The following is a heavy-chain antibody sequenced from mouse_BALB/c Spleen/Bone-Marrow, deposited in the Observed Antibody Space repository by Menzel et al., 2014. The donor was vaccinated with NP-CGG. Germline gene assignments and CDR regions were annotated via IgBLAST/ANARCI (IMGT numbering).Heavy chain of an antibody. J-gene: IGHJ3*01. CDR2: IYPGSGSS. CDR3: VIGPWFAY. Sequence: QVQLQQPGPELVKPGASVKMSCKASGYTFTDYVINWVNQRTGQGLEWIGEIYPGSGSSYYNEKFKGKATLTADKSSNTANMQLSHLTSEDSAFYFCVIGPWFAYWGQGTLVTVSA. D-gene: IGHD3-3*01. CDR1: GYTFTDYV. V-gene: IGHV1-77*01.